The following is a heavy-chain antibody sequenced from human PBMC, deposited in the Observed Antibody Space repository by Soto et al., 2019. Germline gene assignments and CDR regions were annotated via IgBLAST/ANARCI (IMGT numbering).Heavy chain of an antibody. CDR2: ISYDGSNK. CDR1: GFTFSSYG. V-gene: IGHV3-30*18. CDR3: AKGPAYYDFWSGYSTDFDY. Sequence: PGGSLRLSCAASGFTFSSYGMHWVRQAPGKGLEWVAVISYDGSNKYYADSVKGRFTISRDNSKNTLYLQMNSLRAEDTAVYYCAKGPAYYDFWSGYSTDFDYWGQGTLVTVSS. D-gene: IGHD3-3*01. J-gene: IGHJ4*02.